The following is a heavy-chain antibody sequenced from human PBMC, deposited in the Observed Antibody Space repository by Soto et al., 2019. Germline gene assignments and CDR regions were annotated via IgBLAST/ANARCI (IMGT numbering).Heavy chain of an antibody. CDR1: GFTFSSYA. V-gene: IGHV3-30-3*01. Sequence: HPGGSLRLSCAASGFTFSSYAMHWVRQAPGKGLEWVAVISYDGSNKYYADSVKGRFTISRDNSKNTLYLQMNSLRAEDTAVYYCSRISSSWSRAFDIWGQGTMVNVSS. D-gene: IGHD6-13*01. J-gene: IGHJ3*02. CDR3: SRISSSWSRAFDI. CDR2: ISYDGSNK.